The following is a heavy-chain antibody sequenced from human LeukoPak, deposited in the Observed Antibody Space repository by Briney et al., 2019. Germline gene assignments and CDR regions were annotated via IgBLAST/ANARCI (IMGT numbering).Heavy chain of an antibody. D-gene: IGHD2-15*01. CDR1: GFTFGSYW. Sequence: GGSLRLSCAASGFTFGSYWMHWVRQAPGKGLEWVAVISYDGSNKYYADSVKGRFTISRDNSKNTLYLQTNSLRAEDTAVYYCARTLGYCSGGSCYNYGMDVWGQGTTVTVSS. V-gene: IGHV3-30-3*01. J-gene: IGHJ6*02. CDR2: ISYDGSNK. CDR3: ARTLGYCSGGSCYNYGMDV.